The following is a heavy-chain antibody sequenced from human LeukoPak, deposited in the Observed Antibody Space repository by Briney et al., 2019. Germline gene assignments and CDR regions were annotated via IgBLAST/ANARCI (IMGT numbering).Heavy chain of an antibody. CDR1: GFTFSSYA. V-gene: IGHV3-23*01. Sequence: GGSLRLSCAASGFTFSSYAMSWVRQAPGKGLEWVSAISGSGGSTYCADSVKGRFTISRDNSKNTLYLQMNSLRAEDTAVYYCAKGGSSGPPRDYFDYWGQGTLVTVSS. J-gene: IGHJ4*02. CDR3: AKGGSSGPPRDYFDY. CDR2: ISGSGGST. D-gene: IGHD6-19*01.